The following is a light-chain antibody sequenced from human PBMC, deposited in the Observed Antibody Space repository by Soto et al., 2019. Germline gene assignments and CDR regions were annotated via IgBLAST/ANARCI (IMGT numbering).Light chain of an antibody. CDR1: RSNIGAGYD. CDR3: QSYDSSLSGWL. Sequence: QSVLTQPPSVSGAPGQRVTISCTGSRSNIGAGYDVHWYQQLPGTAPKLLLYGNSNRPSGVPDRFSGSKSGTSASLAITGLQAEDEADYYCQSYDSSLSGWLFGGGTKLTVL. V-gene: IGLV1-40*01. CDR2: GNS. J-gene: IGLJ3*02.